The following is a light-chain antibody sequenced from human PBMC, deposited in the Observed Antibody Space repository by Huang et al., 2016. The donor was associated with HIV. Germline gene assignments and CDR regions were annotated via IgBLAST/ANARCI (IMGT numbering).Light chain of an antibody. Sequence: EIVLSQSPGTLSLSPGQRATLSCRASQSVSSTYLAWYQQKLGQAPRLLLYGASSRATGIPDRFRGSGSGTDFTLTISRLEPEDFAVYYCQQYGTSPYTFGQGTKLEIK. CDR2: GAS. CDR1: QSVSSTY. V-gene: IGKV3-20*01. CDR3: QQYGTSPYT. J-gene: IGKJ2*01.